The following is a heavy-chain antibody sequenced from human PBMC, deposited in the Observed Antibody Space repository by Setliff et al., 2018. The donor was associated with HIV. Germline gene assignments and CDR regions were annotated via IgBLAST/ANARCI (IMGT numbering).Heavy chain of an antibody. J-gene: IGHJ4*02. V-gene: IGHV1-18*01. CDR1: GFTFTSYG. CDR3: ARGRELPGSPYYFDY. Sequence: ASVKVSCKASGFTFTSYGISWVRQAPGQGLEWMAWISVYNGNTNYAQKFQGRVTMTTDTSTSTAYMELRRLRSDDTALYNCARGRELPGSPYYFDYWGQGTLVTVSS. D-gene: IGHD1-26*01. CDR2: ISVYNGNT.